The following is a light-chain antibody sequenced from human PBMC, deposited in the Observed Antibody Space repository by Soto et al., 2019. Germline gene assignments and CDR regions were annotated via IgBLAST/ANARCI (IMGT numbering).Light chain of an antibody. Sequence: QSALTQPPSASASPGQSVTISCTGTSSDVGGYNYVSWYQQHPGKAPKLMIYEVSKRPSGVPDRFSGSKSGNTASLTVSGLQAEDEADYYCRLYAGSNNLVFGGGTKLTVL. J-gene: IGLJ2*01. CDR3: RLYAGSNNLV. V-gene: IGLV2-8*01. CDR1: SSDVGGYNY. CDR2: EVS.